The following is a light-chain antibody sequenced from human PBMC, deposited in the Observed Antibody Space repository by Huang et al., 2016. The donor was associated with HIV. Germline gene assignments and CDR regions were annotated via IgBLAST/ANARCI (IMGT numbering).Light chain of an antibody. V-gene: IGKV3D-11*01. Sequence: EIVLTQSPATLSLSPGERATLSCRASQGLANYLAWYHQKPGQAPRLRIYDASNRATGIPARFSGSGSGTDFTLTISSLEPEDFAVYYCQQRGNWQLTFGGGTKVEIK. CDR3: QQRGNWQLT. CDR2: DAS. J-gene: IGKJ4*01. CDR1: QGLANY.